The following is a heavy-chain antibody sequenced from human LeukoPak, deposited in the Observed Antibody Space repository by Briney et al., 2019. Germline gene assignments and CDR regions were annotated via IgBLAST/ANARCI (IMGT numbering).Heavy chain of an antibody. CDR1: GYTFTSYG. Sequence: ASVKVSSKASGYTFTSYGISWVRQAPGQGLEWMGWISAYNGNTNYAQKLQGRVTMTTDTSTSTAYMELRSLRSDDTAVYYCARDSLRYCSSTSCSYMDVWGKGTTVTVSS. V-gene: IGHV1-18*01. D-gene: IGHD2-2*01. CDR2: ISAYNGNT. J-gene: IGHJ6*03. CDR3: ARDSLRYCSSTSCSYMDV.